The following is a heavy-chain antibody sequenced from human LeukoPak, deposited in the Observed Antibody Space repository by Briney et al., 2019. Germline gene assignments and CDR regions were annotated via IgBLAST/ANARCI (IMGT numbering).Heavy chain of an antibody. Sequence: GESLKISCKGSGYSFTSYWIGWVRQMPGKGLEWVGIIYSGDSDTRYSPSFQGQVTISADKSISTAYLQWSSLKASDTAMYYCARAYSSSWYVPMYNWFDPWGQGTLVTVSS. V-gene: IGHV5-51*01. D-gene: IGHD6-13*01. CDR1: GYSFTSYW. J-gene: IGHJ5*02. CDR3: ARAYSSSWYVPMYNWFDP. CDR2: IYSGDSDT.